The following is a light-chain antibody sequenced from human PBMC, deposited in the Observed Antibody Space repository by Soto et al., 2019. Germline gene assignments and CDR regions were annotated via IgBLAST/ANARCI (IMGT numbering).Light chain of an antibody. CDR1: SSDVGGYNY. CDR2: EVV. V-gene: IGLV2-8*01. J-gene: IGLJ2*01. Sequence: QSVLTQPPSASGSPGQSVTISCTGTSSDVGGYNYASWYQQHPGAAPKLMIYEVVKRPSGVPDRFSGSKSGNTASLTVSGLQAEDESDYYCSSYGGDNNVVFGGGTKLTVL. CDR3: SSYGGDNNVV.